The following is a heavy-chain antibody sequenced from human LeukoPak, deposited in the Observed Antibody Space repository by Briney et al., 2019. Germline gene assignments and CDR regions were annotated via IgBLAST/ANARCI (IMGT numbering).Heavy chain of an antibody. CDR1: GFTFSSYG. J-gene: IGHJ4*02. CDR2: IWYDGSNK. Sequence: GRSLRLSCAASGFTFSSYGMHWVRQAPGKGLEWVAVIWYDGSNKYYADSVKGRLTISRDNSKNTLYLQMNSLRAEDTAVYYCARGWRTFDYWGQGTLVTVSS. CDR3: ARGWRTFDY. D-gene: IGHD3-3*01. V-gene: IGHV3-33*01.